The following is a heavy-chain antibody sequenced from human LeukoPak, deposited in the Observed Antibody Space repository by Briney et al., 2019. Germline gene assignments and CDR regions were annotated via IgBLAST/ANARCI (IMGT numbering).Heavy chain of an antibody. CDR2: IYYSGST. D-gene: IGHD3-10*02. CDR1: GGSISSYY. V-gene: IGHV4-59*01. CDR3: ASLITRFPQAAATGMDV. Sequence: PSETLSLTCTVSGGSISSYYWSWIRQPPGKGLEWIGYIYYSGSTNYNPSLKSRVTISVDTSKNQFSLKLSSVTAADTAVYYCASLITRFPQAAATGMDVWGQGTTVTVSS. J-gene: IGHJ6*02.